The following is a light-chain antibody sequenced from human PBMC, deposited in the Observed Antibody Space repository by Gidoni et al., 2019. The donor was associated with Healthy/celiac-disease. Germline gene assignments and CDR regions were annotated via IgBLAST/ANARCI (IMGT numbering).Light chain of an antibody. CDR1: QDISNY. Sequence: DIQMSQSLSSLSASVGDRVTITCQASQDISNYLNWYQQKPGKAPKLLIYDASNLETGVPSRFSGSGAGTDFTFTISSLQPEDIATYYCQQYDNLPIFTFGPGTKVDIK. CDR3: QQYDNLPIFT. J-gene: IGKJ3*01. CDR2: DAS. V-gene: IGKV1-33*01.